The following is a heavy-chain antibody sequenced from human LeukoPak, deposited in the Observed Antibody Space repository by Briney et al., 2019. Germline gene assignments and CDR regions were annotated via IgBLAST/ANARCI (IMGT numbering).Heavy chain of an antibody. CDR3: ARDPTSYCSGGSCYSLDYGEVLYYYYMDV. J-gene: IGHJ6*03. V-gene: IGHV4-39*07. D-gene: IGHD2-15*01. Sequence: SETLSLTCTVSGGSISSSSYYWGWIRQPPGKGLEWIGSVYYSGSTYYNPSLKSRVTISVDTSKNQFSLKLSSVTAADTAVYYCARDPTSYCSGGSCYSLDYGEVLYYYYMDVWGKGTTVTVSS. CDR1: GGSISSSSYY. CDR2: VYYSGST.